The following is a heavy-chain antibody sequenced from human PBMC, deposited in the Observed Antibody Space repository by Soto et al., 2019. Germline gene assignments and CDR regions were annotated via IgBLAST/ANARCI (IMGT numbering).Heavy chain of an antibody. Sequence: SETLSLTCTVSDYSIISGYYWAWIRQPPGKGLEWFGNIYHSGSTYYNPSLKSRVTISVDTPKKQFSLKLTSVTAADTAVYYCARNNGGDFSLDSWGQGTLVTVS. D-gene: IGHD2-21*02. J-gene: IGHJ4*02. V-gene: IGHV4-38-2*02. CDR1: DYSIISGYY. CDR2: IYHSGST. CDR3: ARNNGGDFSLDS.